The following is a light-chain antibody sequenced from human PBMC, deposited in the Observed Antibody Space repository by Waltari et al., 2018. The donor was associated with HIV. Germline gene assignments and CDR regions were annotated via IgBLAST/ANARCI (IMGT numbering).Light chain of an antibody. Sequence: SYDLTHPPPLSVSPGRTARTPCFGDSLPNRHALWYQQRPGQPPLLVIYKDRERPPGISERVSGANTGTTGTLVSSGGRPEEEADYYCQSGDRSGSHVVYGGGNKGTV. CDR3: QSGDRSGSHVV. CDR2: KDR. V-gene: IGLV3-25*02. J-gene: IGLJ3*02. CDR1: SLPNRH.